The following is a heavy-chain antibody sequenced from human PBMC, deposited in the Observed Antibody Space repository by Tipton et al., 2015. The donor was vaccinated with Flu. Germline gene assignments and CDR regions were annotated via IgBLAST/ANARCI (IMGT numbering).Heavy chain of an antibody. Sequence: LRLSCTVSGGSISSYYWSWIRQPPGKGLEWIGYIYYSGSTNYNPSLKSRVTISVDTSKNPFSLKLSSVTAADKAVYYCARDRPNYYYYGMDVWGQGTTVTVSS. CDR3: ARDRPNYYYYGMDV. CDR1: GGSISSYY. CDR2: IYYSGST. V-gene: IGHV4-59*01. J-gene: IGHJ6*02.